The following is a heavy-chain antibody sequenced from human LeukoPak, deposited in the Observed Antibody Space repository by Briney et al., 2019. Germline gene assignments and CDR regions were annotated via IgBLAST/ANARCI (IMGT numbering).Heavy chain of an antibody. D-gene: IGHD7-27*01. CDR3: ARAPYPGSIKLGS. CDR1: GFTFTSFD. Sequence: PGGSLRLSCVASGFTFTSFDTSTFHWVRQAPGEGLAPVALISHDPTTTFYARSVKGRFTISRDNSKNTLYLQMDSLRPDDTAVYYCARAPYPGSIKLGSWGQGTMVAVSS. CDR2: ISHDPTTT. J-gene: IGHJ4*02. V-gene: IGHV3-30*04.